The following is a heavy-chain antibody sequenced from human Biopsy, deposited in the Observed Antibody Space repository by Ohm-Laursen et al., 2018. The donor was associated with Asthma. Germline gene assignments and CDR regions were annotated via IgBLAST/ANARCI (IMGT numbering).Heavy chain of an antibody. J-gene: IGHJ4*02. CDR1: GVSIRSYY. CDR3: AGFCSCGYCPDH. D-gene: IGHD2-15*01. V-gene: IGHV4-59*01. CDR2: IHYSGST. Sequence: GTLSLTCTVSGVSIRSYYWTWIRQPPGKGLEWIGNIHYSGSTYSNPSLKSRVTISVDTSKKQISLRLSSVIAADTAVYYCAGFCSCGYCPDHWGQGTLVTVSS.